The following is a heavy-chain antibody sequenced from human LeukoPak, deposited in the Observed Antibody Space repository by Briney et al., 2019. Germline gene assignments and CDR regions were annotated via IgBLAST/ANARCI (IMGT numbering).Heavy chain of an antibody. CDR3: ARIVATIN. J-gene: IGHJ4*02. CDR1: GFTFSSYS. CDR2: ISSSSSTI. D-gene: IGHD5-12*01. Sequence: PGGSLRLSCAASGFTFSSYSMNWVRQAPGKGLEWVSYISSSSSTIYYADSVKGRFTISRDNAKNSLYLQMNSLRTEDTAVYYCARIVATINWGQGTLVTVSS. V-gene: IGHV3-48*01.